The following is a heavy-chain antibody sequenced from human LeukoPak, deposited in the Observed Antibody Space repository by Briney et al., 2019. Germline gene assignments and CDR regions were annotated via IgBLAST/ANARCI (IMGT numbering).Heavy chain of an antibody. Sequence: SETLSLTCAVYGGSFSGYYWSWIRQPPGKGLEWIGYIYYSGSTNYNPSLKSRVTISVDTSKNQFSLKLSSVTAADTAFYYCAREYCSGGSCLIDYWGQGTLVTASS. J-gene: IGHJ4*02. V-gene: IGHV4-59*01. CDR2: IYYSGST. D-gene: IGHD2-15*01. CDR3: AREYCSGGSCLIDY. CDR1: GGSFSGYY.